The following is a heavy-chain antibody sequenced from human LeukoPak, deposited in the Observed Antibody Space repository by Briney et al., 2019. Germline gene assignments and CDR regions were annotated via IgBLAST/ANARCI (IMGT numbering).Heavy chain of an antibody. J-gene: IGHJ6*02. CDR3: ARDLGYCSGGSCSYYGMDV. CDR1: GYTFSYYV. Sequence: GGSLRLSCAASGYTFSYYVMNWVRQAPGKGLEWVSSISSSSSYVYYADSVKGRFTISRDNAKNSLYLQMNSLRAEDAAVYHCARDLGYCSGGSCSYYGMDVWGQGTTVTVSS. CDR2: ISSSSSYV. D-gene: IGHD2-15*01. V-gene: IGHV3-21*01.